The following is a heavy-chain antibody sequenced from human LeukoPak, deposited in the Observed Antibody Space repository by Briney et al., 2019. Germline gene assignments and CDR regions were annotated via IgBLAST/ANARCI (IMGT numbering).Heavy chain of an antibody. CDR3: ARDNLGYCSSTSCYGDAFDI. Sequence: GASVKVSCKASGDTFTGYYMHWVRQAPGQGLEWMGWINPNSGGTNYAQKFQGRVTMTRDTSISTAYMELSRLRSDDTAVYYCARDNLGYCSSTSCYGDAFDIWGQGTMVTVSS. CDR1: GDTFTGYY. V-gene: IGHV1-2*02. D-gene: IGHD2-2*01. J-gene: IGHJ3*02. CDR2: INPNSGGT.